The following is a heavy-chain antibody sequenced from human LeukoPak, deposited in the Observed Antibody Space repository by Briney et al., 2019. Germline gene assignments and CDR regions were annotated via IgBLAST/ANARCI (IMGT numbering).Heavy chain of an antibody. Sequence: GASVNVSCKASGYTFTGYHIHWVRQAPGQGREWMGWINSNTGGTNYAQKFQGRVTLTRDTSITTAYMEMISLRSDDTAVYYCARDRPGYSSWFDPWGQGTLVTVSS. J-gene: IGHJ5*02. V-gene: IGHV1-2*02. CDR1: GYTFTGYH. CDR3: ARDRPGYSSWFDP. CDR2: INSNTGGT. D-gene: IGHD6-19*01.